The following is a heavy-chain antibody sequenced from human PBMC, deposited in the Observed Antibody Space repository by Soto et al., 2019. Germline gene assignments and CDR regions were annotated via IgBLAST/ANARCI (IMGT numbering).Heavy chain of an antibody. CDR3: ARVSIAAPGPNWFDP. D-gene: IGHD6-6*01. J-gene: IGHJ5*02. Sequence: GASVKVSCKASGGPFSSYAISWVRQAPGQGLEWMGGIIPIFGTANYAQKFQGRVTITADESTSTAYMELSSLRSEDTAVYYCARVSIAAPGPNWFDPWGQGTLVTVSS. V-gene: IGHV1-69*13. CDR1: GGPFSSYA. CDR2: IIPIFGTA.